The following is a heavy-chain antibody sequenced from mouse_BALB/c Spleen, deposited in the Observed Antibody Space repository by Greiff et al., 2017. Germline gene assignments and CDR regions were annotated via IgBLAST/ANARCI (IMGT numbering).Heavy chain of an antibody. V-gene: IGHV1S81*02. CDR1: GYTFTSYW. CDR2: INPSNGRT. D-gene: IGHD1-1*01. Sequence: QVQLQQPGAELVKPGASVKLSCKASGYTFTSYWMHWVKQRPGQGLEWIGEINPSNGRTNYNEKFKSKATLTVDKSSSTAYMQLSSLTSEDSAVYYCARPLRYPFDYWGQGTTLTVSS. CDR3: ARPLRYPFDY. J-gene: IGHJ2*01.